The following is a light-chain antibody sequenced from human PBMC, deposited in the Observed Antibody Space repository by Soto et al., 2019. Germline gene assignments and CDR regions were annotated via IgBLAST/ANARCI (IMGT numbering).Light chain of an antibody. CDR1: QSLNMW. V-gene: IGKV1-5*01. CDR3: QQYNTYLTST. J-gene: IGKJ1*01. Sequence: ITRCPSTLSASSGKTVTMTCRWTQSLNMWLAWFQQKPGKAPRLLIYGASNLESGVPSRFSGSGSGTQFTLTISSLQPEDAATYYCQQYNTYLTSTFGQGTKVDI. CDR2: GAS.